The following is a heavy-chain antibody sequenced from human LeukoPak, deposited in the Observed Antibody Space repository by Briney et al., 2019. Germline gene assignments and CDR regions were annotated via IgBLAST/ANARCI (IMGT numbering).Heavy chain of an antibody. J-gene: IGHJ4*02. CDR3: ARPGRKSTSPTDY. CDR2: MNPNSGNT. V-gene: IGHV1-8*01. CDR1: GYTFTSYD. D-gene: IGHD2-2*01. Sequence: GASVRVSCKASGYTFTSYDINWVRQATGQGLEWMGWMNPNSGNTGYAQKFQGRVTMTRNTSISTAYMELSSLRSEDTAVYYCARPGRKSTSPTDYWGQGTLVTVSS.